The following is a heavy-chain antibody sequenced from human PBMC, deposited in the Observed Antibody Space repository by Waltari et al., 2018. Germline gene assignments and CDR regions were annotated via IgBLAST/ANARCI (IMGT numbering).Heavy chain of an antibody. CDR1: GGTFSSYT. J-gene: IGHJ6*02. CDR3: ARDGGGGRGGMDV. CDR2: IIPSLGIA. D-gene: IGHD2-15*01. Sequence: QVQLVQSGAEVKKPGSSVKVSCKASGGTFSSYTISWVRQAPGQGLEWMGRIIPSLGIANYAQKFQGRVTITADKSTSTAYMELSSLRSEDTAVYYCARDGGGGRGGMDVWGQGTTVTVSS. V-gene: IGHV1-69*08.